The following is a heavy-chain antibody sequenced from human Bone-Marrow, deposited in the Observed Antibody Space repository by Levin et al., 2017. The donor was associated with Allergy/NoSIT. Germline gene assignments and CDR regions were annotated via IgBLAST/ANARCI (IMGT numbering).Heavy chain of an antibody. D-gene: IGHD5-18*01. Sequence: GESLKISCAASGFTFSTYSMNWVRQAPGKGLEWVSSISSGSSYIYYADSLKGRFTISRDNAKKSLFLQMNSLRAEDTAVYYCAREGSSSDFDYWGQGTLVTVSS. J-gene: IGHJ4*02. CDR3: AREGSSSDFDY. CDR1: GFTFSTYS. CDR2: ISSGSSYI. V-gene: IGHV3-21*01.